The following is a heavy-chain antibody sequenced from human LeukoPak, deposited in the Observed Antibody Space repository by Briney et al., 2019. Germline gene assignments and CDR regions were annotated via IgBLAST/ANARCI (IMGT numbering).Heavy chain of an antibody. Sequence: PSETLSLTCTVSGGSISSSSYYWGWIRQPPGKGLEWIGSIYYSGSTYYNPSLKSRVTISVDTSKNQFSLKLSSVTAADTAVYYWARDDYGYFGRGDFFDFRGQGTPVTVSS. D-gene: IGHD4-17*01. CDR3: ARDDYGYFGRGDFFDF. J-gene: IGHJ4*01. V-gene: IGHV4-39*07. CDR2: IYYSGST. CDR1: GGSISSSSYY.